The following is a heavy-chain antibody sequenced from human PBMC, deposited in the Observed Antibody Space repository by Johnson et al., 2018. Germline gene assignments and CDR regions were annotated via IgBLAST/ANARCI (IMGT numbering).Heavy chain of an antibody. V-gene: IGHV3-15*07. CDR2: IKRKTESGTA. Sequence: EVQLVESGGGLVKPGGSLRLSCAASGFTFNSAWMNWVRQAPGQGLEWVGRIKRKTESGTADFAAPVKGRFTISRDDSKNPLYLQMDSLQSEDTSVYDCTTDGLTVDAAFDVWGQGTMVTVSS. J-gene: IGHJ3*01. D-gene: IGHD4/OR15-4a*01. CDR1: GFTFNSAW. CDR3: TTDGLTVDAAFDV.